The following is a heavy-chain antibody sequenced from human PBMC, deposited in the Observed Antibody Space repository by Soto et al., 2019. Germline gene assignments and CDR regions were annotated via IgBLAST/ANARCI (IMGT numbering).Heavy chain of an antibody. CDR3: AGLSTTVTTVDY. CDR1: GGTFSSYT. CDR2: IIPILGIA. V-gene: IGHV1-69*02. Sequence: QVQLVQSGAEVKKPGSSVKVSCKASGGTFSSYTISWVRQAPGQGLEWMGRIIPILGIANYAQKFQGRVTITAGKSTSTAYMELSSLGSEDTAVYCCAGLSTTVTTVDYWGQGTLVTVSS. J-gene: IGHJ4*02. D-gene: IGHD4-17*01.